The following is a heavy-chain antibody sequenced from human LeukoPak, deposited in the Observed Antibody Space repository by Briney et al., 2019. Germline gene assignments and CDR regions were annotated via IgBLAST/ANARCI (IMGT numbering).Heavy chain of an antibody. CDR1: GFTFSGYW. CDR3: ARLRDTSKPHYYYGMDV. V-gene: IGHV3-74*01. J-gene: IGHJ6*04. D-gene: IGHD5-18*01. CDR2: INSDGSNT. Sequence: PGRSLRLSCAASGFTFSGYWMHWVRQAPGKGLVWISRINSDGSNTNYADSVKGRFTISRDNAKNTLYLQMNSLRAEDTAVYYCARLRDTSKPHYYYGMDVWGKGTTVTVSS.